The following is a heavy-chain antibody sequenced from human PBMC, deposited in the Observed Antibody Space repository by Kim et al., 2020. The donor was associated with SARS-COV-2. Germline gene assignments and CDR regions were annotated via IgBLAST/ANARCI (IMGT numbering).Heavy chain of an antibody. J-gene: IGHJ4*01. CDR3: ARISSYYYDSSGNYYF. V-gene: IGHV4-39*01. CDR1: GAPISSSSYY. CDR2: IYYSGRT. D-gene: IGHD3-22*01. Sequence: SETLSLTCTLSGAPISSSSYYWGWIRQPPGKGLEWTGSIYYSGRTHYNPSLKSRVTISVDTSKNQFSLKLSSVTAADTAVYYCARISSYYYDSSGNYYF.